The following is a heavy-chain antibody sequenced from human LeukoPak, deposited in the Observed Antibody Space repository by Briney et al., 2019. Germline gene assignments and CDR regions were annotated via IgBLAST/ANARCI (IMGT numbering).Heavy chain of an antibody. CDR3: AKSGYVPY. V-gene: IGHV3-53*01. Sequence: PGGSLRLSCTASGFTFGDYAMSWVRQAPGKGLEWVSVIYSGGSTYYADSVKGRFTISRDNSKNTLYLQMNSLRAEDTAVYYCAKSGYVPYWGQGTLVTVSS. CDR1: GFTFGDYA. CDR2: IYSGGST. D-gene: IGHD5-12*01. J-gene: IGHJ4*02.